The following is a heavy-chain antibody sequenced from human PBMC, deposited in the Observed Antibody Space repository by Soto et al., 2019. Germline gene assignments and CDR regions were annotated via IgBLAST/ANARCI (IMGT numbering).Heavy chain of an antibody. D-gene: IGHD4-17*01. CDR1: GGTFSSYT. J-gene: IGHJ4*02. CDR2: IIPIFGII. V-gene: IGHV1-69*08. Sequence: QVQLVQSGSEVKKPGSSVKVSCKASGGTFSSYTFNWVRQAPGQGLEWMGRIIPIFGIINYAQRFQGRVTITADKSTYTTYMELSSLRTEDTAIYYCARDLGDSTVTTGYWGQGTQVTVSS. CDR3: ARDLGDSTVTTGY.